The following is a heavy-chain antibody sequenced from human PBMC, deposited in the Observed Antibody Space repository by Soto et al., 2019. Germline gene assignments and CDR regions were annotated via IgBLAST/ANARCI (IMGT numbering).Heavy chain of an antibody. Sequence: QITLKESGPALVKPTQTLTLTCTFSGFSLTRGVGVAWIRQPPGKALEWLALIYGDDDKGYSSSLKSRLTITKATSKYKLVLIMTNMDPMDTATYACADERLTKTGAFDPWGQGTLVTVSS. CDR1: GFSLTRGVG. V-gene: IGHV2-5*02. CDR3: ADERLTKTGAFDP. CDR2: IYGDDDK. D-gene: IGHD7-27*01. J-gene: IGHJ5*02.